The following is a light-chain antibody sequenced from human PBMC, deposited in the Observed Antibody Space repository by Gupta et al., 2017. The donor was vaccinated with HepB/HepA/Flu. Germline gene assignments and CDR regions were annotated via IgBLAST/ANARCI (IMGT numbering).Light chain of an antibody. J-gene: IGLJ2*01. V-gene: IGLV2-11*01. CDR3: CSYAGSYTLVV. Sequence: QSALTQPRSVSWSPGQSVTISCTGTSSDVGGYNYVSWYQHHPGKAPKPMIYDVNTRPSGLPDRFSGSKSGNTASLTISGLQAEDEADYYCCSYAGSYTLVVFGGGTKLTVL. CDR2: DVN. CDR1: SSDVGGYNY.